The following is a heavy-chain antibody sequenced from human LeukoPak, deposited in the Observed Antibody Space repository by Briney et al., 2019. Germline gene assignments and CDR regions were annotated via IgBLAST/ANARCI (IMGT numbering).Heavy chain of an antibody. CDR2: INPNSGGT. V-gene: IGHV1-2*02. CDR3: ARGRITIFGVVIKEKHDAFDI. CDR1: GYTFTGYY. J-gene: IGHJ3*02. D-gene: IGHD3-3*01. Sequence: ASVKVSCKASGYTFTGYYMHWVRQAPGQGLEWMGWINPNSGGTNYAQKFQGRVTMTRDTSISTAYMELSRLRSDDTAVYYCARGRITIFGVVIKEKHDAFDIWGQGTIVTVSS.